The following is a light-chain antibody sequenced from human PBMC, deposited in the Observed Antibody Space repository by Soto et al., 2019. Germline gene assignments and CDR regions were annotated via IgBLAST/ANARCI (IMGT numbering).Light chain of an antibody. CDR2: DVS. CDR3: SSYKSSSNLMV. CDR1: SSDVGGYNY. Sequence: QSALTQPASVSGSPGQSITISCTGTSSDVGGYNYVSWYQQHPGKAPKLMIYDVSNRPSGVSNRFSGSKSGNTASLTISSRQADDDADYYCSSYKSSSNLMVFGGGTKVTVL. J-gene: IGLJ2*01. V-gene: IGLV2-14*01.